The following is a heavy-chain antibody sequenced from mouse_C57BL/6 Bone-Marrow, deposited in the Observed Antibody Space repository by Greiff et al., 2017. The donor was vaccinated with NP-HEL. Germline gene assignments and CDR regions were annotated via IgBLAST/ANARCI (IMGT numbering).Heavy chain of an antibody. CDR1: GYTFTSYW. Sequence: QVQLKQPGAELVRPGSSVKLSCKASGYTFTSYWMDWVKQRPGQGLEWIGNIYPSDSETHYNQKFKDKATLTVDKSSSTAYMQLSSLTSEDSAVYYCATEDYYGSSYGFAYWGQGTLVTVSA. V-gene: IGHV1-61*01. CDR2: IYPSDSET. J-gene: IGHJ3*01. CDR3: ATEDYYGSSYGFAY. D-gene: IGHD1-1*01.